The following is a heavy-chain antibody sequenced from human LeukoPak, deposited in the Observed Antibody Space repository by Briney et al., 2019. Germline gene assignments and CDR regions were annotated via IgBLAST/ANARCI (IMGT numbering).Heavy chain of an antibody. D-gene: IGHD3-22*01. Sequence: SETLSLTCTVSGGSISSYYWSWIRQPPGKGLEWIGYIYYSGSTNYNPSLKSRVTISVDTSKNQFSLKLSSVTAADTAVYYCARYDSSGYYPEKYYFDYWGQGTLVTVSS. V-gene: IGHV4-59*08. CDR2: IYYSGST. J-gene: IGHJ4*02. CDR1: GGSISSYY. CDR3: ARYDSSGYYPEKYYFDY.